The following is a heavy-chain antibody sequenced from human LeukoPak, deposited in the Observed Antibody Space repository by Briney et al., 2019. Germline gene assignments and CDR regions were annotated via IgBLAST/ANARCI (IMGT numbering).Heavy chain of an antibody. CDR2: ISSSTVYI. J-gene: IGHJ4*02. CDR3: ARSSSWTDFDS. V-gene: IGHV3-21*01. CDR1: GSSFDTYT. Sequence: GGSLRLSCAASGSSFDTYTMNWVRQAPGKGLEWVSSISSSTVYIYYADSVKGRFTISRDNAKNSLYLQMNSLRAEDTAVYYCARSSSWTDFDSWGQGTLVTVSS. D-gene: IGHD6-13*01.